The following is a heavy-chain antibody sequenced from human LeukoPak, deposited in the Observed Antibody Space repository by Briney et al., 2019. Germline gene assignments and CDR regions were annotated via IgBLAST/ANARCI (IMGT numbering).Heavy chain of an antibody. V-gene: IGHV3-7*01. CDR3: ARPPSRGSGYYYFTFDY. D-gene: IGHD3-22*01. CDR1: GFTFSSYW. CDR2: IKQDGSEK. J-gene: IGHJ4*02. Sequence: PGGSLRLSCAASGFTFSSYWMSWVRQAPGKGLEWVANIKQDGSEKYYVDSVKGRFTISRDNAKNSLNLQMNSLRAEDTAVYYCARPPSRGSGYYYFTFDYWGQGTLVTVSS.